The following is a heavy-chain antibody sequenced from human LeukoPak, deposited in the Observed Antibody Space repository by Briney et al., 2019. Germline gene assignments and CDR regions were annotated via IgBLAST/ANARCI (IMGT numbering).Heavy chain of an antibody. D-gene: IGHD5-12*01. CDR1: GYTFTHYY. Sequence: ASVTVSYKPSGYTFTHYYMHWVRQAPGQGLEWMGWINPNRGGTHYEHKFQGRVTIISDTSLSPAYTEPSRLRCGGPAVYYCGSPTYSGDGDALDYWGQGTLVTVSS. CDR3: GSPTYSGDGDALDY. J-gene: IGHJ4*02. V-gene: IGHV1-2*02. CDR2: INPNRGGT.